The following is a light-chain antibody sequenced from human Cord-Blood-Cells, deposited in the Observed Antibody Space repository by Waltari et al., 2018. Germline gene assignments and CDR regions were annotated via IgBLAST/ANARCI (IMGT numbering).Light chain of an antibody. J-gene: IGLJ3*02. Sequence: LSSGYSNYKVDWYQQRPGKGPRFVMRVGTGGIVGSKGDGIPDRFSVLGSGLNRYLTIKNIQEEDESDYHCGADHGSGSNFVVFGGGTKLTVL. V-gene: IGLV9-49*01. CDR2: VGTGGIVG. CDR1: SGYSNYK. CDR3: GADHGSGSNFVV.